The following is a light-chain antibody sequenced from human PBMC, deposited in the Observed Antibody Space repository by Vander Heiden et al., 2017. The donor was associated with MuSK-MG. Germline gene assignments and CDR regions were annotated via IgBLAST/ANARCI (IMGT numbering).Light chain of an antibody. J-gene: IGKJ5*01. Sequence: EIVMTQSPDTLSLSPGERATLSCRASQSISSNLAWYQQRPGQAPRLLIYDASARATGIPARFSGSGYGTEFSLTITSRQSEDFALYYCQQYYNWPPITFGQGTRMEIK. CDR1: QSISSN. CDR3: QQYYNWPPIT. CDR2: DAS. V-gene: IGKV3-15*01.